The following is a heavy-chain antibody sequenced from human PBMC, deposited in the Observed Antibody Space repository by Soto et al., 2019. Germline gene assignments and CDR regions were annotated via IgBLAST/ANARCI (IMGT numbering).Heavy chain of an antibody. J-gene: IGHJ4*02. D-gene: IGHD1-20*01. CDR3: AKDGRGDNWNNYFDY. CDR2: ISGSGGST. CDR1: VFTFSSYA. V-gene: IGHV3-23*01. Sequence: GWSLRLSCSASVFTFSSYAMSWSRQAPGKGLEWVSAISGSGGSTYYADSVKGRFTISRDNSKNTLYLQMNSLRAEDTAVYYCAKDGRGDNWNNYFDYWGQGTLVTVSS.